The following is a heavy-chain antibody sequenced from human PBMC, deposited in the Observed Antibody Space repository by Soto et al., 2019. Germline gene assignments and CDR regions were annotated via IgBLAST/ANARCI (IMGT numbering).Heavy chain of an antibody. J-gene: IGHJ4*02. V-gene: IGHV1-3*04. CDR3: ARGPSSGSFDY. Sequence: ASVKVSCKASGYTFTTYFIHWLRQAPGQRLEWMGWINTGNGDTRYSQKLQDRVSLTRDTSATTVIMDLSSLRSEDTAVYYCARGPSSGSFDYWGQGSLVTVSS. CDR1: GYTFTTYF. D-gene: IGHD3-10*01. CDR2: INTGNGDT.